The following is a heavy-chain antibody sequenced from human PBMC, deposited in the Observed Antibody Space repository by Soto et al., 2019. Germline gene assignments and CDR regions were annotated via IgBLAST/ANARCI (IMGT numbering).Heavy chain of an antibody. CDR2: ISGSGGST. V-gene: IGHV3-23*01. Sequence: LRLSCAASGFTFSSYAMSWVRQAPGKGLEWVSAISGSGGSTYYADSVKGRFTISRDNSKNTLYLQMNSLRAEDTAVYYCAKGTYEFWSGYYLEAPDVWGQGTTVTVSS. D-gene: IGHD3-3*01. CDR1: GFTFSSYA. CDR3: AKGTYEFWSGYYLEAPDV. J-gene: IGHJ6*02.